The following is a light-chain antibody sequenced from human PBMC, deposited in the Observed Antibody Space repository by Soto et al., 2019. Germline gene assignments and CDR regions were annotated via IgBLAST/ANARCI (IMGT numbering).Light chain of an antibody. V-gene: IGKV1-39*01. Sequence: DIQMTQSPSSLSASVGDRVTITCRASQSISSYLNWYQQKPGRAPKILLYAASSLQSGVPSRFSGSGSGTDFTLTITSLQAEDFATYYCQQSYSIPFTFGPGTNVDV. CDR2: AAS. CDR3: QQSYSIPFT. J-gene: IGKJ3*01. CDR1: QSISSY.